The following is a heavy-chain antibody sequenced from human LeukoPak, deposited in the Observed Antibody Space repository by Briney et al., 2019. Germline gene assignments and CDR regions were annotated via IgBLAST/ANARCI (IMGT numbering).Heavy chain of an antibody. Sequence: PSETLSLTCTVSGGSISSGGYYWSWIRQHPGKGLEWIGYIYYSGSTYYNPSLKSRVTISVDMSKNQFSLKLSSVTAADTAVYYCARASSLYDFWSGYRTPLDYWGQGTLVTVSS. CDR2: IYYSGST. CDR3: ARASSLYDFWSGYRTPLDY. CDR1: GGSISSGGYY. V-gene: IGHV4-31*03. J-gene: IGHJ4*02. D-gene: IGHD3-3*01.